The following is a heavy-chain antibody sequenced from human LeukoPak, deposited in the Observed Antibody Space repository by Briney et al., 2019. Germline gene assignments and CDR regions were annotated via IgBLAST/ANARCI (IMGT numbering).Heavy chain of an antibody. CDR2: IYTSGST. CDR1: GGSISSGSYY. D-gene: IGHD3-3*01. Sequence: SETLSLTCTVSGGSISSGSYYWSWIRQPAGKGLEWIGRIYTSGSTNYNPSLKSRVTISVDTSKNQFSLKLSSVTAADTAVYYCARDPHSIRFLEWLTPFDIWGQGTMVTVSS. CDR3: ARDPHSIRFLEWLTPFDI. V-gene: IGHV4-61*02. J-gene: IGHJ3*02.